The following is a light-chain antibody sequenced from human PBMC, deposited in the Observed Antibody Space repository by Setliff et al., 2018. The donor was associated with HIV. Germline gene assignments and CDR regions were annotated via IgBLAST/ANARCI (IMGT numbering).Light chain of an antibody. Sequence: QSALTQPASVSGSPGQSITISCTGTGSDVGDYNYVSWYQQHPGKAPKLMIYDVSNRPSGVSNRFSGSKSGKTASLTISGLQAEDEADYYCSSYRSSSTLYVFGTGTKVTVL. CDR1: GSDVGDYNY. CDR3: SSYRSSSTLYV. V-gene: IGLV2-14*01. J-gene: IGLJ1*01. CDR2: DVS.